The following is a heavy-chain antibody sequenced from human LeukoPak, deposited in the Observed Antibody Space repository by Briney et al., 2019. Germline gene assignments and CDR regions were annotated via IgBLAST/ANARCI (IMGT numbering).Heavy chain of an antibody. CDR3: ARAVERYNFWSGYYRTDYYYYMDV. CDR1: GSSINSADY. CDR2: IFHSGRA. J-gene: IGHJ6*03. D-gene: IGHD3-3*01. V-gene: IGHV4-38-2*02. Sequence: PSETLSLTCTVSGSSINSADYWGWIRQPPRKGLEYIGSIFHSGRAYYNPSLESRITISMDTSKNQFSLKLDSVTAADTAVYYCARAVERYNFWSGYYRTDYYYYMDVWGKGTTVTVSS.